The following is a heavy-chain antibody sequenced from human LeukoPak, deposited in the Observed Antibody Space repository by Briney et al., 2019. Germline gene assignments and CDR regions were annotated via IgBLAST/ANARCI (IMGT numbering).Heavy chain of an antibody. CDR1: GGSISSYS. J-gene: IGHJ5*02. V-gene: IGHV4-59*08. CDR3: GRGMTTGPDP. CDR2: IYYSGST. D-gene: IGHD4-17*01. Sequence: SETLSLTCTVSGGSISSYSWSWIRQPPGKGLEWIGYIYYSGSTNYNPSLKSRLTISVDTSKNQFSLNLSSVTAADTAVCYCGRGMTTGPDPWGQGTLVTVSS.